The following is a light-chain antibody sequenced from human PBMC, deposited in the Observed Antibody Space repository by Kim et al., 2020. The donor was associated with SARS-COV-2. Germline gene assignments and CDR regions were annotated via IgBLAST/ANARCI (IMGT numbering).Light chain of an antibody. CDR1: QRVSSY. CDR3: QQYNNWPPIT. V-gene: IGKV3-15*01. Sequence: SPRETATLSCTASQRVSSYLAWYQQKPGQAPRLLIYGASTRAAGIPARFSGSGSGTEFTLTISSLQSEDFAIYYCQQYNNWPPITFGQGTRLEIK. J-gene: IGKJ5*01. CDR2: GAS.